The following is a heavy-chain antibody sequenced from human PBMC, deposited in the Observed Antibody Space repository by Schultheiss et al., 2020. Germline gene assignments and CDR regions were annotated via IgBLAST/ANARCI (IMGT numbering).Heavy chain of an antibody. CDR2: IFSNDEK. Sequence: SGPTLVKPTETLTLTCTVSGFSLSNARMGVSWIRQPPGKALEWLAHIFSNDEKSYSTSLKSRLTISKDTSKSQVVLTMTNMDPVDTATYYCARMPYYYDSSGYYHFDYWGQGTMVTVSS. CDR1: GFSLSNARMG. V-gene: IGHV2-26*01. D-gene: IGHD3-22*01. J-gene: IGHJ4*02. CDR3: ARMPYYYDSSGYYHFDY.